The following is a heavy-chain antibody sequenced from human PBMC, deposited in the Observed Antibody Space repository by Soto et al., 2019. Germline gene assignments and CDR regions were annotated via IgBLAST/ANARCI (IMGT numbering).Heavy chain of an antibody. J-gene: IGHJ4*02. CDR2: ISASGGST. Sequence: GGSLRLSCAASGFTFSNYAMSWVRQAPGKGLEWVSIISASGGSTYYADSVKGRFTISRDNSKNTLYLQMNSLRAEDTAVYYCAKDLLEGDCSSTSCFVWGQGTLVTVSS. CDR3: AKDLLEGDCSSTSCFV. CDR1: GFTFSNYA. V-gene: IGHV3-23*01. D-gene: IGHD2-2*01.